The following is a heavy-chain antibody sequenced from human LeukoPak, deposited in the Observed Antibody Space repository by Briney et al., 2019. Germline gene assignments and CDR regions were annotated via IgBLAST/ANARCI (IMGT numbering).Heavy chain of an antibody. Sequence: SVKVSCKASGGTFSSYAISWVRQAPGQGLEWMGRIIPILGIANYAQKFQGRVTITADKSTSTAYMELSSLRSEDTAVYYCAREGSSGYSHYYYYGMDVWGQGTTVTVSS. CDR2: IIPILGIA. CDR3: AREGSSGYSHYYYYGMDV. V-gene: IGHV1-69*04. CDR1: GGTFSSYA. J-gene: IGHJ6*02. D-gene: IGHD3-22*01.